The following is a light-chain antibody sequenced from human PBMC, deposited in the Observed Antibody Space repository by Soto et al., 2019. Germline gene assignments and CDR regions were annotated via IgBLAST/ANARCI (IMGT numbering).Light chain of an antibody. Sequence: DIQMTQSPSTLSASVGDRVTITCRASQSISSWLAWYQQKPGKAPKLLIYKASSLESGVPSRFSGSGSGTEFTLTISSLQPDDFATYYCHQYNSYPRTFGHGTKVEIK. J-gene: IGKJ1*01. CDR1: QSISSW. CDR3: HQYNSYPRT. V-gene: IGKV1-5*03. CDR2: KAS.